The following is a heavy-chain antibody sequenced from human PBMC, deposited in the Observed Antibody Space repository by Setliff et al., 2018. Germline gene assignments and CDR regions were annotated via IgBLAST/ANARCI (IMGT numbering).Heavy chain of an antibody. CDR2: ISGSAVAT. CDR3: AKSMYDVSWSYFDN. D-gene: IGHD2-8*01. J-gene: IGHJ4*02. V-gene: IGHV3-23*01. Sequence: GGSLRLSCTASGFTFRNYGMGWVRQAPGEGLEWLSAISGSAVATYYADSAKSRFTISRGNSKNTLYLEMNSLRAEDTAVYYCAKSMYDVSWSYFDNWGQGILVTVSS. CDR1: GFTFRNYG.